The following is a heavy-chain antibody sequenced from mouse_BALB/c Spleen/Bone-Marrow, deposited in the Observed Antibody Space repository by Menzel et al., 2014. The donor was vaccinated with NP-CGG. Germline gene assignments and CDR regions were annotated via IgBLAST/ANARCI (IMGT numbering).Heavy chain of an antibody. J-gene: IGHJ2*01. D-gene: IGHD2-14*01. CDR3: ARRRSDLNYIDY. V-gene: IGHV5-9-3*01. Sequence: EVKLMESGGGLVKPGGSLKLSCAASGFTFSSYAMSWVRQTPEKRLEWVASISSGDSYTCYPDSVKERFTISRDNAKNTLYLQMSSLRSEDTAMYYCARRRSDLNYIDYWGQGTTLTVSS. CDR2: ISSGDSYT. CDR1: GFTFSSYA.